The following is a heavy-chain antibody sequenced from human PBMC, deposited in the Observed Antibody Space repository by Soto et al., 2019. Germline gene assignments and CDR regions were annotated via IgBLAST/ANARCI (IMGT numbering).Heavy chain of an antibody. V-gene: IGHV3-30*18. CDR2: ISYDGSNK. Sequence: QVQLVESGGGVVQPGRSLRLSCAASGFTFSSYGMLWVRQAPGKGLEWVAVISYDGSNKYYADSVKGRFTISRDNSKNTLYLQMNSLRAEDTAVYYCAKDENSNYDPEVFDYWGQGTLVTVSS. CDR3: AKDENSNYDPEVFDY. D-gene: IGHD4-4*01. CDR1: GFTFSSYG. J-gene: IGHJ4*02.